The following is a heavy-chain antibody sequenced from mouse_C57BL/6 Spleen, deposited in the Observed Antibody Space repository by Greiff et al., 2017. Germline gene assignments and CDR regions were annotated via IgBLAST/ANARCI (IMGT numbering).Heavy chain of an antibody. CDR2: IYPGSGST. CDR3: ARDRAYYSNYEDAMDD. J-gene: IGHJ4*01. D-gene: IGHD2-5*01. CDR1: GYTFTSYW. V-gene: IGHV1-55*01. Sequence: VQLQQPGAELVKPGASVKMSCKASGYTFTSYWITWVKQRPGQGLEWIGDIYPGSGSTNYNEKFKSKATLTVDTSSSTAYMQLSSLTSEDSAVYYCARDRAYYSNYEDAMDDWGQGTSVTVSS.